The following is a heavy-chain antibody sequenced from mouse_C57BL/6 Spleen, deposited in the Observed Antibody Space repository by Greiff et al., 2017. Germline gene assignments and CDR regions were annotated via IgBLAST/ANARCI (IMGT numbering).Heavy chain of an antibody. V-gene: IGHV5-9-1*02. CDR1: GFTFSSYA. CDR2: ISSGGDYI. D-gene: IGHD1-1*01. Sequence: EVQGVESGAGLVKPGGSLKLSCAASGFTFSSYAMSWVRQTPEKRLEWVAYISSGGDYIYYADTVKGRFTISRDNARNTLYLQMSSLTSEDTAMYYCTRGTTVVATYYAMDYWGQGTSVTVSS. J-gene: IGHJ4*01. CDR3: TRGTTVVATYYAMDY.